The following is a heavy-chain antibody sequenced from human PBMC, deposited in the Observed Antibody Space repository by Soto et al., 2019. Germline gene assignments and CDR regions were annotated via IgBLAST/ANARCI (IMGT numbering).Heavy chain of an antibody. CDR2: ISGNGGRT. V-gene: IGHV3-23*01. CDR1: GFTYSKHA. CDR3: ALEADNGLLRPLDSDC. Sequence: GGSLRLSCAASGFTYSKHAMTWVRQAPGKGLEWVATISGNGGRTYYADSVKGRFIISRDNSRNLVHLQMNSLRFGDTALYLCALEADNGLLRPLDSDCWGKG. J-gene: IGHJ4*02. D-gene: IGHD2-15*01.